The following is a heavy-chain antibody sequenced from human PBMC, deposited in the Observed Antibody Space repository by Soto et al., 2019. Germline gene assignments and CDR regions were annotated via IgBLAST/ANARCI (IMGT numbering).Heavy chain of an antibody. CDR1: GFTFSSYG. J-gene: IGHJ6*02. Sequence: QVQLVESGGGVVQPGRSLRLSCAASGFTFSSYGMHWVRQAPGKGLEWLAVIGYDGSNKYYADSVKGRFTISPDNSKNHLYLQMNSVSAEDQAVYYCARGDVPAARLRGMDVWGQGTTLSVCS. CDR3: ARGDVPAARLRGMDV. CDR2: IGYDGSNK. D-gene: IGHD2-2*01. V-gene: IGHV3-33*01.